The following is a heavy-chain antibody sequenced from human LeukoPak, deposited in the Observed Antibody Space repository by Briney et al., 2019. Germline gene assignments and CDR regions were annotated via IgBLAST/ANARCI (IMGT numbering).Heavy chain of an antibody. Sequence: GESLKISCKGSGYSFTSYWIAWVRQIPGEGLEWMGSVYPYDSDTRYSPSFQGQVSISADKSISTAYLLWSSLEASDTAMYYCARAGTSGSRQFDSWGQGILVTVSS. CDR2: VYPYDSDT. V-gene: IGHV5-51*01. CDR1: GYSFTSYW. D-gene: IGHD3-10*01. J-gene: IGHJ4*02. CDR3: ARAGTSGSRQFDS.